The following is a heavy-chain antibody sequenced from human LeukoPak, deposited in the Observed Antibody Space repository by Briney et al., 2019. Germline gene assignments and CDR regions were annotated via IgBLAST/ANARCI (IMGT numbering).Heavy chain of an antibody. V-gene: IGHV4-39*01. J-gene: IGHJ4*02. Sequence: PETLSLTCTVSGGSLSSSSYYWGWIREPPGRGLEGIGRIYYSGSTYYNPSLKSRVTISLDTSQNQSSLKPCSVTAPATAVYCCARQGLTYYYDSSGYYYSYRGFHHWGQGTLVTVSS. D-gene: IGHD3-22*01. CDR2: IYYSGST. CDR1: GGSLSSSSYY. CDR3: ARQGLTYYYDSSGYYYSYRGFHH.